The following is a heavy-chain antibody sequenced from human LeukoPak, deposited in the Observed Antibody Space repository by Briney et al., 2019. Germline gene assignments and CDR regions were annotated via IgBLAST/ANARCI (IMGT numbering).Heavy chain of an antibody. CDR1: GGSFSGYY. CDR3: GGWYYGGNSYYYYYMDV. V-gene: IGHV4-34*01. Sequence: PSETLSLTCAVYGGSFSGYYWSWIRQPPGKGLEWIGDINHSGSTNYNPSLKSRVTISVDTSKNQFSLKLSSVTAADTAVYYCGGWYYGGNSYYYYYMDVWGKGTTVTVSS. D-gene: IGHD4-23*01. CDR2: INHSGST. J-gene: IGHJ6*03.